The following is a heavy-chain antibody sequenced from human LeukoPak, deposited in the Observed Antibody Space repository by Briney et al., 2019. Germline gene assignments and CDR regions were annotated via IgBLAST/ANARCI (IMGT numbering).Heavy chain of an antibody. J-gene: IGHJ4*02. CDR1: GFTFSSYW. CDR2: INQDGGEK. Sequence: GGSLRLSCAASGFTFSSYWMTWVRQAPGKGLEWVANINQDGGEKYYVDSVKGRFTISRDNAKNSLCLQMNSLRAEDTAVYYCTRAGLLWFGETKSDYWGQGTLVTVSS. V-gene: IGHV3-7*01. D-gene: IGHD3-10*01. CDR3: TRAGLLWFGETKSDY.